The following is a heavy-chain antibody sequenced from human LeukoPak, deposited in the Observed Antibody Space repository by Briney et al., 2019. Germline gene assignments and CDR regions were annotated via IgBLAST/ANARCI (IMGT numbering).Heavy chain of an antibody. J-gene: IGHJ4*02. CDR3: ARVAGLYCGGDCYSVLGLDY. Sequence: PGRSLRLSCAASGFTFSSYGMHWVRQAPGKGLEWVAVISYDGSNKYYADSVKGRFTISRDNSKNTLYLQMNSLRAEDTAVYYCARVAGLYCGGDCYSVLGLDYWGQGTLVTVSS. D-gene: IGHD2-21*02. CDR2: ISYDGSNK. V-gene: IGHV3-30*03. CDR1: GFTFSSYG.